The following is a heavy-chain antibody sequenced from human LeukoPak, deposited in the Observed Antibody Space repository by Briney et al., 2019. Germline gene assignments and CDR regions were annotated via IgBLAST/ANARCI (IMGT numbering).Heavy chain of an antibody. Sequence: SETLSLTCTVPGASISSSSYYWGWIRQPPGKGLEWIGSIYYSGSTYYNPSLKSRVTISVDTSKNQFSLKLSSVTAADTAVYYCARHNALRGYSYGEAGYWGQGTLVTVSS. CDR1: GASISSSSYY. CDR2: IYYSGST. D-gene: IGHD5-18*01. CDR3: ARHNALRGYSYGEAGY. J-gene: IGHJ4*02. V-gene: IGHV4-39*01.